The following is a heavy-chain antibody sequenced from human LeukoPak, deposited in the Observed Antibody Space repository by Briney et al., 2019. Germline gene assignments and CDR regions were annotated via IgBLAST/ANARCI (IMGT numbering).Heavy chain of an antibody. CDR2: ISYDGSNK. CDR1: GFTFSSYA. V-gene: IGHV3-30-3*01. J-gene: IGHJ4*02. Sequence: GGSLRLSCAASGFTFSSYAMHWVRQAPGKGLEWVAVISYDGSNKYYADSVKGRFTISRDNSKNTLYLQMNSLRAEDTAVYYCASGIVGATPFDYWGQGTLVTVSS. D-gene: IGHD1-26*01. CDR3: ASGIVGATPFDY.